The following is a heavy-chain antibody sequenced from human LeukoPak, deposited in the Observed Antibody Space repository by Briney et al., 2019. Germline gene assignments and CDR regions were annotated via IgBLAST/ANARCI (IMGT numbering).Heavy chain of an antibody. CDR3: ARSIGYYYTMDV. Sequence: GGPLRLSCVACGFSFSDYYMSWIRQAPGRGLEWISYISGSGSDLYYADSVKGRFTISRDNANNSLYLQMNSLRAEDTAVYYCARSIGYYYTMDVWGQGTTVTVSS. J-gene: IGHJ6*02. CDR2: ISGSGSDL. CDR1: GFSFSDYY. D-gene: IGHD3-22*01. V-gene: IGHV3-11*01.